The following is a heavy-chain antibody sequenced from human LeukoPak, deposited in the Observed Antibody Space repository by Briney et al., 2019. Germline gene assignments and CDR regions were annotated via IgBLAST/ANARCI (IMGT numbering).Heavy chain of an antibody. J-gene: IGHJ3*02. D-gene: IGHD3-3*01. V-gene: IGHV3-48*01. CDR3: ASSGYYDFWSGYELRAFDT. Sequence: TGGSLRLSCAASGFTFSSYSMNWVRQAPGKGLEWVSYISSSSSTIYYADSVKGRFTISRDNAKNSLYLQMNSLRAEDTAVYYCASSGYYDFWSGYELRAFDTWGQGTMVTVSS. CDR1: GFTFSSYS. CDR2: ISSSSSTI.